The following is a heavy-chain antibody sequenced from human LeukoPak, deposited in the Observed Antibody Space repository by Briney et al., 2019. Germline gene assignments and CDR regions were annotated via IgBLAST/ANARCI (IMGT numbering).Heavy chain of an antibody. CDR3: ATYEWELFNYGMDV. CDR1: GYTLTELS. CDR2: FDPEDGET. Sequence: ASVKVSCKVSGYTLTELSMHWVRQAPGKGLEWMGGFDPEDGETIYAQKFQGRVTMTEDTSTDIAYMELSSLRSEDTAVYYCATYEWELFNYGMDVWGQGTTVTVSS. J-gene: IGHJ6*02. V-gene: IGHV1-24*01. D-gene: IGHD1-26*01.